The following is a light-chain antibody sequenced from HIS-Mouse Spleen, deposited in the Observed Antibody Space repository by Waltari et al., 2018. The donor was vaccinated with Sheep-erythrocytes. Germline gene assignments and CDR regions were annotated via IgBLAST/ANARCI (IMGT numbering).Light chain of an antibody. Sequence: QSALTQPRSVSGSPGQSVTISCTGTRSYVGGYNYVSWYQQYPGKAPKLMIYDVSKRPSGVPDRFSGSKSGNTASLTISGLQAEDEADYYCCSYAGSYNHVFATGTKVTVL. J-gene: IGLJ1*01. V-gene: IGLV2-11*01. CDR2: DVS. CDR3: CSYAGSYNHV. CDR1: RSYVGGYNY.